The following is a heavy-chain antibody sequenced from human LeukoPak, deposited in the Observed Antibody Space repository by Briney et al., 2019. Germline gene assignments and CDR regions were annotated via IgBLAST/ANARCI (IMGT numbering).Heavy chain of an antibody. V-gene: IGHV4-30-2*01. D-gene: IGHD3-22*01. J-gene: IGHJ3*01. CDR3: ARVSYSSGYPDAFDV. CDR2: IYQSGTT. CDR1: GGSISSGGYS. Sequence: PSETLYLTCAVSGGSISSGGYSWSWIRQPPGKGLEWIGYIYQSGTTYYSPSLESRLTISLNRSRNQFSLKMTSVTAADTAVYYCARVSYSSGYPDAFDVWGQGTMVTVSS.